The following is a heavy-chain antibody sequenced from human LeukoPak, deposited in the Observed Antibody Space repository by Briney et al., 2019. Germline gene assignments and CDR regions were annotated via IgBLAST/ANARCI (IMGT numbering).Heavy chain of an antibody. CDR1: GYSICSGYY. V-gene: IGHV4-38-2*02. Sequence: PSETLSLTCTVSGYSICSGYYWGWIRQPPGKGLEWIGSIYHSGSTYYNPSLKSRVTISVDTSKNQFSLKLSSVTAADTAVYYCARVMSDGYNFGFDYWGQGTLVTVSS. CDR2: IYHSGST. CDR3: ARVMSDGYNFGFDY. J-gene: IGHJ4*02. D-gene: IGHD5-24*01.